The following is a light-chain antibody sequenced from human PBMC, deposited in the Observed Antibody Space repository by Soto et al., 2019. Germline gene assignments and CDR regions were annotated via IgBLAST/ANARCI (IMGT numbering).Light chain of an antibody. Sequence: QSALTQPASVSGSPGQSITISCTGTSSDVGSYNLVSWYQQHPGKAPKLMIYEGSKRPSGVSNRFSGSKSGNTASLTISGLQAEYEADYYCCSYSGSSTLVFGGGTKLTVL. CDR2: EGS. V-gene: IGLV2-23*01. J-gene: IGLJ3*02. CDR1: SSDVGSYNL. CDR3: CSYSGSSTLV.